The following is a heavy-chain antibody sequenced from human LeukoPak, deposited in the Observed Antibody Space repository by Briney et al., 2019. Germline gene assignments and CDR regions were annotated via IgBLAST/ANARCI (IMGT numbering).Heavy chain of an antibody. V-gene: IGHV4-30-2*05. CDR1: GGSISSGGYS. J-gene: IGHJ4*02. CDR3: ARAYSDYVWGSYRRDFDY. Sequence: SETLSLTCAVSGGSISSGGYSWSWIRQPPGKGLEWIGYIFHSGNTYYNPSLKSRVTISVDTSKNQFSLKLSSVTAADTAVYYCARAYSDYVWGSYRRDFDYWGQGTLVTVSS. D-gene: IGHD3-16*02. CDR2: IFHSGNT.